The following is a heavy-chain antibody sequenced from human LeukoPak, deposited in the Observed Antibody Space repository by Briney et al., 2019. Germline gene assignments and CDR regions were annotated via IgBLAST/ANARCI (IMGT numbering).Heavy chain of an antibody. CDR2: IYYSGST. CDR1: GGSISSYY. Sequence: PSETLSLTCTVSGGSISSYYWSWIRQPPGKGLEWIGYIYYSGSTNYNPSLKSRVTISVDTSKNQFSLKLSSVTAADTAVYYCARETSQKGAHYMDIWGKGTTVTISS. J-gene: IGHJ6*03. V-gene: IGHV4-59*01. CDR3: ARETSQKGAHYMDI. D-gene: IGHD3-16*01.